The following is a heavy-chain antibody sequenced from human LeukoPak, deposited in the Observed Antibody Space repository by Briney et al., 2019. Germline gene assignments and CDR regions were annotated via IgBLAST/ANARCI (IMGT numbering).Heavy chain of an antibody. Sequence: GGSLRLSCAASGFTFRNYWMHWARQPPGEGLEWVSRLRTDGDKKSYAASVRDRFTISRDNAKNMLYLQMNSLRVEDTAVYYCVRDHPGSNSLEYWGQGTPVTVSS. CDR3: VRDHPGSNSLEY. V-gene: IGHV3-74*01. CDR2: LRTDGDKK. D-gene: IGHD4-11*01. CDR1: GFTFRNYW. J-gene: IGHJ4*02.